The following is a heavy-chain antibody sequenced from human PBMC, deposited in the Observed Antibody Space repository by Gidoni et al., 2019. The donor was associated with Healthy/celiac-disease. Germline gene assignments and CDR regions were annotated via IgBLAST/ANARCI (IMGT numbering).Heavy chain of an antibody. V-gene: IGHV3-48*01. D-gene: IGHD7-27*01. J-gene: IGHJ4*02. CDR2: ISSSSSTI. CDR3: ARTRSDTGAYFDY. Sequence: EVQLVEYGGGLVQPGGTLRLSCAASAFTSSSYIMNWVRQAPGKGLEWVSYISSSSSTIYYADSVKGRFTISRDNAKNSLYLQMNSLRAEDTAVYYCARTRSDTGAYFDYWGQGTLVTVSS. CDR1: AFTSSSYI.